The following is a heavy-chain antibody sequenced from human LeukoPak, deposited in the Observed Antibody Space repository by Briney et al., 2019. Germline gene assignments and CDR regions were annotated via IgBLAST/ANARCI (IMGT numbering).Heavy chain of an antibody. CDR3: ARGLVMTTVSDEDY. V-gene: IGHV1-8*01. J-gene: IGHJ4*02. CDR2: MNPNSGNT. Sequence: GASVKVSCKASGYTFTSYDINWVRQATGQGLEWMGWMNPNSGNTGYAQKFQGRVTMTRNTSISTAYMELSSLRSEDTAVYYCARGLVMTTVSDEDYWGQGTLVTVSS. D-gene: IGHD4-17*01. CDR1: GYTFTSYD.